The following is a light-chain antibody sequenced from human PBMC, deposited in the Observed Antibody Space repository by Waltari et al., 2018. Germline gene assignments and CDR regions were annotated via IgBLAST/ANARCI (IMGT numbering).Light chain of an antibody. CDR2: CTN. J-gene: IGLJ3*02. CDR3: ATWDYSLDGQV. CDR1: RPNIGAEV. V-gene: IGLV1-44*01. Sequence: QSVLTQPPSASRTPGQRFTISCSGSRPNIGAEVANWYQVLPGTAPRLLIYCTNQRPSGVPERFSGSKSGTSASLAISGLQSEDEADYYCATWDYSLDGQVFGGGTKLTVL.